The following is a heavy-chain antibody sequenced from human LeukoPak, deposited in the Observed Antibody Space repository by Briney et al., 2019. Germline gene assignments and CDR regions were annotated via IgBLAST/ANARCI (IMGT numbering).Heavy chain of an antibody. D-gene: IGHD5-18*01. V-gene: IGHV4-59*08. CDR3: ASGYLEGYFDY. CDR2: IYYSGST. CDR1: GGSISSYY. Sequence: SETLSLTCTVSGGSISSYYWSWIRQPPGKGLEWIGYIYYSGSTNYNPSLKSRVTISVDTSKNQFSLKLSSVTAADTAVYYCASGYLEGYFDYWGQGTLVTVSS. J-gene: IGHJ4*02.